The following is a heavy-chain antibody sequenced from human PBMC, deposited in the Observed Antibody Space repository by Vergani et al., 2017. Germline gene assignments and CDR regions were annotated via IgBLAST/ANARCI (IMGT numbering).Heavy chain of an antibody. V-gene: IGHV4-39*01. D-gene: IGHD3-16*01. Sequence: QMQLQESGPGLVKASETLALTCTVSGDSIISRSYYWGWIRQPPGKGLEWIGGIYNSGNGDPSSSLKSRVTISADTSKNQFSLRLTSVTAADTAVYYCASGKYYSXSTSHFRGRYFDVWGRGTLVTVPS. CDR2: IYNSGNG. CDR3: ASGKYYSXSTSHFRGRYFDV. CDR1: GDSIISRSYY. J-gene: IGHJ2*01.